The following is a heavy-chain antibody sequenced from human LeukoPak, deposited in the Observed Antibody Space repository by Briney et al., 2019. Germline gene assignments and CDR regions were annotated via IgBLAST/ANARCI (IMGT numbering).Heavy chain of an antibody. CDR1: GFTFSSYA. Sequence: PGGSLRLSCAASGFTFSSYAMSWVRQAPGKGLEWVSVISASGGTTYYADSVKGRFTISRDNSKNTLYLQMNSLRAEDTAVYYCAKTITGSYFRLDYWGQGTLVTVSS. CDR3: AKTITGSYFRLDY. CDR2: ISASGGTT. J-gene: IGHJ4*02. V-gene: IGHV3-23*01. D-gene: IGHD3-10*01.